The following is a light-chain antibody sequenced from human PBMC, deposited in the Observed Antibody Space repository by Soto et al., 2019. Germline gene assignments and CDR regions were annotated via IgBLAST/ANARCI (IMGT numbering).Light chain of an antibody. CDR1: QSISSW. J-gene: IGKJ1*01. Sequence: DIQMTQSPSTLSASVGDRVTITCRTSQSISSWLAWYQQKPGKAPKLLIYDASTLESGVPSRFSGSGSGTEFTLTISSLQPDDFATYYCQQYNSYSTFCQGTNVDIK. V-gene: IGKV1-5*01. CDR2: DAS. CDR3: QQYNSYST.